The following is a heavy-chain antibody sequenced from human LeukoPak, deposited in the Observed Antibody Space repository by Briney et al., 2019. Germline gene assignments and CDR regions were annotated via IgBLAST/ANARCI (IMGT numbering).Heavy chain of an antibody. J-gene: IGHJ6*01. Sequence: LTCAVYGWSFSDYYWRWIRQAPGKALEWLSAISGSGVSTYYADSVKGRLTISQDNTKNTVSLQMNSVRAEDPAVYCCSKVGEYNNVSGVNPPFLYWGQGNPGTVSP. CDR3: SKVGEYNNVSGVNPPFLY. CDR2: ISGSGVST. V-gene: IGHV3-23*01. CDR1: GWSFSDYY. D-gene: IGHD6-6*01.